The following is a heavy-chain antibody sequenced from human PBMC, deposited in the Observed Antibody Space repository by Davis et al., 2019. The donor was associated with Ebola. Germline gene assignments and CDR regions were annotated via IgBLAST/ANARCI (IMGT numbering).Heavy chain of an antibody. CDR3: ARVGGNIIGGVIGY. CDR2: ISSYNSYI. Sequence: MHGESLKISCAASGFTFSSYTMTWVRQAPGKGLEWVSSISSYNSYIYYADSVKGRFTISRDNAKKSLYLQMSNLRAEDTAVYYCARVGGNIIGGVIGYWGQGTLVTVSS. J-gene: IGHJ4*02. CDR1: GFTFSSYT. V-gene: IGHV3-21*01. D-gene: IGHD3-16*01.